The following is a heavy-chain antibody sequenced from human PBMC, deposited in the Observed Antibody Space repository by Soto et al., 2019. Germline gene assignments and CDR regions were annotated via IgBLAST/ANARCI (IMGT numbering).Heavy chain of an antibody. D-gene: IGHD4-17*01. J-gene: IGHJ6*02. CDR3: ARDQGYGDYYYYYYGMDV. V-gene: IGHV3-33*01. CDR1: GFTFSSYG. CDR2: IWYDGSNK. Sequence: QVQLVESGGGVVQPGRSLRLSCAASGFTFSSYGMHWVRQAPGKGLEWVAVIWYDGSNKYYADSVKGRFTISRDNSKNTLYLQMNSLCAEDTAVYYCARDQGYGDYYYYYYGMDVWGQGTTVTVSS.